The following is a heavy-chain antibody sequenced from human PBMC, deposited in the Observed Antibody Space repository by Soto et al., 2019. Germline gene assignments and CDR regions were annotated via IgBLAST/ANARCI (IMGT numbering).Heavy chain of an antibody. Sequence: EVQLVESGGGLVKPGGSLRLSCAASGFTFSSYSMNWVRQAPGKGLEWVSPISSSSSYIYYADSVKGRFTISRDNAKNSLYRQMNSLRAEDTAVYYCARDTGALTYYYDSSGGYYGMDVWGQGTTVTVSS. J-gene: IGHJ6*02. CDR2: ISSSSSYI. V-gene: IGHV3-21*01. CDR1: GFTFSSYS. D-gene: IGHD3-22*01. CDR3: ARDTGALTYYYDSSGGYYGMDV.